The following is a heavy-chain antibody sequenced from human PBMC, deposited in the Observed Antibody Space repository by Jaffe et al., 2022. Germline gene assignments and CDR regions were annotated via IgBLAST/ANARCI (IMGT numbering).Heavy chain of an antibody. Sequence: QVQLQESGPGLVKPSETLSLTCTVSGGSVSSGSYYWSWIRQPPGKGLEWIGYIYYSGSTNYNPSLKSRVTISVDTSKNQFSLKLSSVTAADTAVYYCARELGYSSGWTGLWFDYWGQGTLVTVSS. D-gene: IGHD6-19*01. V-gene: IGHV4-61*01. CDR2: IYYSGST. J-gene: IGHJ4*02. CDR1: GGSVSSGSYY. CDR3: ARELGYSSGWTGLWFDY.